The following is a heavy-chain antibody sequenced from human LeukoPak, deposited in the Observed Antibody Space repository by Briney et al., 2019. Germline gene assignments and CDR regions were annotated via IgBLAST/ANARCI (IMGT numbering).Heavy chain of an antibody. CDR1: GGSISSSSYY. J-gene: IGHJ4*02. D-gene: IGHD3-10*01. CDR2: IYYSGST. V-gene: IGHV4-39*07. CDR3: ARGDGLRWFGEYPTYYFDY. Sequence: SETLSLTCTVSGGSISSSSYYWGWIRQPPGKGPEWIGSIYYSGSTYYNPSLKSRVTISVDMSKNQFSLKLSSVTAADTAVYYCARGDGLRWFGEYPTYYFDYWGQGTLVTVSS.